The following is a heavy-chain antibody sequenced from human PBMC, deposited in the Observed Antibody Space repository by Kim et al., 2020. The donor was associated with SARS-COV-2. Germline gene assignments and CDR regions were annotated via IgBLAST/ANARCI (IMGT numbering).Heavy chain of an antibody. D-gene: IGHD3-22*01. Sequence: SVKVSCKTSGGTVSDYSISWVRQAPGQGLEWMGNVIPILGTTHYSQKFQGRVTMSADKSTRTAYMELTSLRSEDTAVYFCARDSSYYSGSTGYLLLTYWGQGTQVTVSS. CDR1: GGTVSDYS. J-gene: IGHJ4*02. CDR2: VIPILGTT. V-gene: IGHV1-69*08. CDR3: ARDSSYYSGSTGYLLLTY.